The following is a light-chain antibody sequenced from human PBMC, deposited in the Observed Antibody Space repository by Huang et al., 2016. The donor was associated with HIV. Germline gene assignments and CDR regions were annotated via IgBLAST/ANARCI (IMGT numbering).Light chain of an antibody. V-gene: IGKV3-15*01. CDR3: QYYGDWPRT. CDR1: QNINNN. J-gene: IGKJ1*01. CDR2: GAS. Sequence: VMTQSPASLPVSPGDRATLFCRARQNINNNLAWYQKRPGQAPRRLIYGASTRATGVPPRFSGSGSGTNVTLTISSLQSEDFAVYYCQYYGDWPRTFGQGTKVEV.